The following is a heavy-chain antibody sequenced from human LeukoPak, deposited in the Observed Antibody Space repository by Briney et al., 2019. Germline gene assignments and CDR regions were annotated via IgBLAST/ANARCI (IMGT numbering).Heavy chain of an antibody. J-gene: IGHJ4*02. CDR1: GFTFSRYS. CDR2: ISSSSSYI. CDR3: ARIGSGWYWDY. Sequence: GGSLRLSCAASGFTFSRYSMNWVRQTPGKGLGWVSSISSSSSYIYYADSVKGRFTISRDNAKNSLYLQMNSLRAEDTAVYYCARIGSGWYWDYWGQGTLVTVSS. D-gene: IGHD6-19*01. V-gene: IGHV3-21*01.